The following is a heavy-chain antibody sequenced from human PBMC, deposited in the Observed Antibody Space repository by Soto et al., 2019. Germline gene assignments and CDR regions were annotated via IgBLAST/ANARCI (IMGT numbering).Heavy chain of an antibody. J-gene: IGHJ6*02. D-gene: IGHD2-21*02. CDR1: GFTFSSYG. V-gene: IGHV3-30*18. CDR2: ISYDGSNK. Sequence: QVQLVESGGGVVQPGRSLRLSCAASGFTFSSYGMHWVRQAPGKGLEWVAVISYDGSNKYYADSVKGRFTISRDNSTXTLYLQMNSLRAEDTAVYYCAKDAVVTAIPCGMDVWGQGTTVTVSS. CDR3: AKDAVVTAIPCGMDV.